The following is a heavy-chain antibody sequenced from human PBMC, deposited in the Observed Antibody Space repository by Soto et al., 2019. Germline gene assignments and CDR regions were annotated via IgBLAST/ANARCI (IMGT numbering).Heavy chain of an antibody. CDR1: GFSLSTSGVG. V-gene: IGHV2-5*01. CDR3: AYRSFATDAFDV. CDR2: IYWNDAK. D-gene: IGHD3-3*01. J-gene: IGHJ3*01. Sequence: QITLKESGPTLVKPTQTLTLTCTLPGFSLSTSGVGVGWMRQPPGKSLEWLALIYWNDAKHYSPSLKSRLTIAKDTSKNPVVLTITTMDPVHTATYSFAYRSFATDAFDVWGQGTMVTVSS.